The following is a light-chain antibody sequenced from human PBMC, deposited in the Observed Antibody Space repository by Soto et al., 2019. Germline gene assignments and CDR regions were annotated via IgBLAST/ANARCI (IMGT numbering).Light chain of an antibody. J-gene: IGLJ2*01. CDR1: SSDVGAYNY. V-gene: IGLV2-8*01. CDR2: EVS. Sequence: QSALTQPPSASGSPGQSVTISCTGTSSDVGAYNYVSLYQHHPGKAPKLMIYEVSKRPSGVPDRFSASKSGNTASLTVSGLQAEDEADYYCSSHAGSHVVFGGGTQLTVL. CDR3: SSHAGSHVV.